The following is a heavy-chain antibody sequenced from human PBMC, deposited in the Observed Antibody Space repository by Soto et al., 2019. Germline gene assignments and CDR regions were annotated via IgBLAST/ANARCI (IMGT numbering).Heavy chain of an antibody. V-gene: IGHV1-18*04. CDR1: GYNFTSYG. Sequence: QVQLVQSGAEVKKPGASVKVSCKDSGYNFTSYGISWVRQAPGQGLEWMGWISAYNGNTNYAQKLQGRVTMTTDTAERTASMELRSLRSNDTSVYYCARESRSYQVPNRYYYCMDVWGQGTTVTVSS. J-gene: IGHJ6*02. D-gene: IGHD1-26*01. CDR3: ARESRSYQVPNRYYYCMDV. CDR2: ISAYNGNT.